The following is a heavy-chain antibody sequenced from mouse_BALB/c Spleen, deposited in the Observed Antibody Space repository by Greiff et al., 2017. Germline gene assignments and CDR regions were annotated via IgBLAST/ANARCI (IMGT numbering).Heavy chain of an antibody. D-gene: IGHD2-3*01. V-gene: IGHV5-4*02. CDR2: ISDGGSYT. Sequence: DVMLVESGGGLVKPGGSLKLSCAASGFTFSDYYMYWVRQTPEKRLEWVATISDGGSYTYYPDSVKGRFTISRDNAKNTLYLQMSSLKYEDTAMYYCARGGGYDPWFAYWGQGTLVTVSA. CDR1: GFTFSDYY. J-gene: IGHJ3*01. CDR3: ARGGGYDPWFAY.